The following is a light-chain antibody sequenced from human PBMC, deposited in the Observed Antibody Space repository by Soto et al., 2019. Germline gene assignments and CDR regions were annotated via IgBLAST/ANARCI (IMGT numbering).Light chain of an antibody. CDR1: QGIRND. CDR3: LQTYNFPQT. J-gene: IGKJ2*01. CDR2: GAS. Sequence: AIQMTQSPSSLSASVGDRVTITCRASQGIRNDLAWYQQKPGKAPKLLIYGASSLQSEVPSRFSGSGSGTDFTLAISSLQPEDFATYYCLQTYNFPQTFGQGTKLEIK. V-gene: IGKV1-6*02.